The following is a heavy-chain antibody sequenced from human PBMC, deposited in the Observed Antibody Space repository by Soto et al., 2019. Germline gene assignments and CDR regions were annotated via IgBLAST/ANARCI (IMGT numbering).Heavy chain of an antibody. V-gene: IGHV1-2*04. Sequence: ASVNVSCKASGYTFTGYYMHWVRQAPGQGLEWMGWINPNSGGTNYAQKFQGWVTMTRATSISTAYMELSRLRSDDTAVYYCARGYSSSSKNYYGMDVWGQGTTVTVSS. CDR1: GYTFTGYY. CDR2: INPNSGGT. D-gene: IGHD6-6*01. J-gene: IGHJ6*02. CDR3: ARGYSSSSKNYYGMDV.